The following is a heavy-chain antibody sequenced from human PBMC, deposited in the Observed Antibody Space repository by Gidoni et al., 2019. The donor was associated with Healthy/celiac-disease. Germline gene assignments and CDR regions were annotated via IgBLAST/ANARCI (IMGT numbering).Heavy chain of an antibody. V-gene: IGHV1-46*03. Sequence: QVQLVQSGAEVKKPGASVKVSCKASGYTFTSYYMHWVRQAPGQGLEWMGIINPSGGSTSYAQKFQGRGTMTRDTSTSTVYMELSSLRSEDTAVYYCAAEIVVVPAAHHRGAFDIWGQGTMVTVSS. CDR3: AAEIVVVPAAHHRGAFDI. CDR2: INPSGGST. J-gene: IGHJ3*02. CDR1: GYTFTSYY. D-gene: IGHD2-2*01.